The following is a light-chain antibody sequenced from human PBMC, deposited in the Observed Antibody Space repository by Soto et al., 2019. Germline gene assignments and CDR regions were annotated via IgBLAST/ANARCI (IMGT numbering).Light chain of an antibody. J-gene: IGLJ1*01. CDR1: SSDVGGYNY. CDR3: SSFTSRFTFV. CDR2: EVS. Sequence: QSVLTQPASVSGSPGQSITISCTGTSSDVGGYNYVSWYQQHPAKAPKLMIYEVSNRPSGVSNRFSGSKSGNTASLTISGLQAEDEADYYCSSFTSRFTFVFGTGTKLTVL. V-gene: IGLV2-14*01.